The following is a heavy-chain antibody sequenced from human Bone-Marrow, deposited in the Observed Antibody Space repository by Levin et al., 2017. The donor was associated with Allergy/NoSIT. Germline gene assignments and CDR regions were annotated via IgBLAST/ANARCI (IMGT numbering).Heavy chain of an antibody. V-gene: IGHV3-23*01. CDR3: AKEHLRVGYTNNPPGS. CDR1: GFTFSTYV. Sequence: PGGSLRLSCAASGFTFSTYVMHWVRQAPGKGLEWVSCISTSGGKIYYADSVKGRFTISRDNSKNTLHLLMNSLRAEDTAMYYCAKEHLRVGYTNNPPGSWGQGILVTVSS. CDR2: ISTSGGKI. J-gene: IGHJ5*02. D-gene: IGHD5-24*01.